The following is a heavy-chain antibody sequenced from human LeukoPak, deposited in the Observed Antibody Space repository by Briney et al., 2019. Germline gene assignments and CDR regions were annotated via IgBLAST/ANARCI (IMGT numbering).Heavy chain of an antibody. CDR2: IVMSATTI. J-gene: IGHJ4*02. Sequence: SYIVMSATTIYYPDSVKARFTISRDNAKNSLFLQMNSLRAEDTAVYYCAKDILAAGLFFDYWGQGALVTVSS. D-gene: IGHD6-13*01. V-gene: IGHV3-11*01. CDR3: AKDILAAGLFFDY.